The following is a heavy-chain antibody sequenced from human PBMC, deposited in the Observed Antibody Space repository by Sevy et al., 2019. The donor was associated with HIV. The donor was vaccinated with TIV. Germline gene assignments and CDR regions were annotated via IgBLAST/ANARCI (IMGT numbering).Heavy chain of an antibody. V-gene: IGHV5-51*01. J-gene: IGHJ3*01. CDR2: IFPADSDT. D-gene: IGHD3-10*01. CDR3: ATSIAPGSDAFDF. CDR1: GYSFTSYW. Sequence: GESLKISCKASGYSFTSYWIGWVRQMPGKGLEWMGIIFPADSDTRYGPSFLGQVIMSVNESTSTAYLQWRSLKASDTAMYYCATSIAPGSDAFDFWGQGTMVTVSS.